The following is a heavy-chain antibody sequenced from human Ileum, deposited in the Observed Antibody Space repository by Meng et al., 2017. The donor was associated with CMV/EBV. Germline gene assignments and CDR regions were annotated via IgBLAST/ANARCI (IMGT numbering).Heavy chain of an antibody. CDR2: INSDGSST. V-gene: IGHV3-74*01. J-gene: IGHJ6*02. Sequence: GGSLRLSCAASGFTFSSYWMHWVRQAPGKGLVWVSRINSDGSSTSYADSVKGRFTISRDNAKNTLYLQMNSLRAEDTAVYYCARGAATGLLWFGELLTGSIDVWGQGTTVTVSS. D-gene: IGHD3-10*01. CDR3: ARGAATGLLWFGELLTGSIDV. CDR1: GFTFSSYW.